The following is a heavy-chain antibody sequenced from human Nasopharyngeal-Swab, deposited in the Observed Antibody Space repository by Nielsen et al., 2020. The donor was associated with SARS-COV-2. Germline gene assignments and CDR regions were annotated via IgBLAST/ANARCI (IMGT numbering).Heavy chain of an antibody. CDR2: IYYSGST. CDR1: GGSISRYY. V-gene: IGHV4-59*01. J-gene: IGHJ6*03. CDR3: ARLQYYMDV. Sequence: SETLSLTCPVSGGSISRYYWSWILQPPGKGLEWIVYIYYSGSTNYNPSLKSRVTISVDTSKNQFSLKLSSVTAADTAVYYCARLQYYMDVWGKGTTVTVSS. D-gene: IGHD6-6*01.